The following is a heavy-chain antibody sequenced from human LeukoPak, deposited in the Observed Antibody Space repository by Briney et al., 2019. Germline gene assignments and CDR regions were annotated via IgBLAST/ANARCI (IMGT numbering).Heavy chain of an antibody. CDR1: GGSISSYY. CDR3: ARVGSITLGGLIVKTHWYFDL. CDR2: IYSNGSP. Sequence: SETLSLTCTVSGGSISSYYWSWIRQPAGKGLEWIGRIYSNGSPNYNPSLKSRVTMSVDTSKNQFSLRLSSVTAADTAVYYCARVGSITLGGLIVKTHWYFDLWGRGTLVTVSS. D-gene: IGHD3-16*02. V-gene: IGHV4-4*07. J-gene: IGHJ2*01.